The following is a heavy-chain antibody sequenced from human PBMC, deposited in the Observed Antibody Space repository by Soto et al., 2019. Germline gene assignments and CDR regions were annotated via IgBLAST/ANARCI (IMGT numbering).Heavy chain of an antibody. V-gene: IGHV4-34*01. Sequence: SETLSLTCAVYGGSVNGYYWNWIRQPPGKGLEWIGEINHTGGTHYNPSLKSRVTISVDTSKNQFSLKLSSVTAADTAVYYCARLSVSSDWFDPWGQGTLVTVSS. J-gene: IGHJ5*02. CDR1: GGSVNGYY. D-gene: IGHD4-17*01. CDR2: INHTGGT. CDR3: ARLSVSSDWFDP.